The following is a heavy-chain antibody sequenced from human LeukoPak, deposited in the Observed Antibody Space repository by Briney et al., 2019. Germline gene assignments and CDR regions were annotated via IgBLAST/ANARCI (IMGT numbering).Heavy chain of an antibody. Sequence: SETLSLTCTVSGGSISSYYWSWIRQPAGKGLEWIGRIYTSGSTSYNPSLKSRVTMSVDTSKNQFSLKLSSVTAADTAVYYCARDQGHYGDYEGYFDYWGQGTLVTVSS. CDR3: ARDQGHYGDYEGYFDY. D-gene: IGHD4-17*01. CDR1: GGSISSYY. V-gene: IGHV4-4*07. J-gene: IGHJ4*02. CDR2: IYTSGST.